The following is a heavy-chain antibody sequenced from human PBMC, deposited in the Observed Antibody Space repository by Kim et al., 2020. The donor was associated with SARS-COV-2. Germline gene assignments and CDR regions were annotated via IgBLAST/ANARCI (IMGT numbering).Heavy chain of an antibody. V-gene: IGHV3-23*01. J-gene: IGHJ4*02. CDR2: GRGGST. Sequence: GRGGSTYYADSVKGRFTISRDNSKNTLYLQMNSLRAEDTAVYYCAKEAGYWGQGTLVTVSS. CDR3: AKEAGY.